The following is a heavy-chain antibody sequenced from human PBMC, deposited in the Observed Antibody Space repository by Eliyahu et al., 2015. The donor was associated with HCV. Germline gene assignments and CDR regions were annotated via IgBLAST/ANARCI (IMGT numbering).Heavy chain of an antibody. J-gene: IGHJ4*02. CDR3: AHRRVGSSPYYFDY. D-gene: IGHD6-13*01. Sequence: QITLKESGPTLVKPTQTLTLTCTFSGFSLSXSGVGVGWIRQPPGKALEWLALSYWDDDKRYSPPLKSRLTITKDTSKNQVALTMTNMDPVDTATYYCAHRRVGSSPYYFDYWGQGTLVTVSS. V-gene: IGHV2-5*02. CDR2: SYWDDDK. CDR1: GFSLSXSGVG.